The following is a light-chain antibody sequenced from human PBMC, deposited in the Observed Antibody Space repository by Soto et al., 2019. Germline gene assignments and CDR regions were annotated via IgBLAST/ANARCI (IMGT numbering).Light chain of an antibody. CDR1: QSVSSN. J-gene: IGKJ5*01. Sequence: EIVMTQSPGTLSVSPGERVTFSCRASQSVSSNLAWYQQKPGQTPRLLIYGASTRATGIPDRFSGSGSGTEFTLTISSLQSEDFADYYCQQYQNWPLITCGQGTRLEIK. V-gene: IGKV3-15*01. CDR2: GAS. CDR3: QQYQNWPLIT.